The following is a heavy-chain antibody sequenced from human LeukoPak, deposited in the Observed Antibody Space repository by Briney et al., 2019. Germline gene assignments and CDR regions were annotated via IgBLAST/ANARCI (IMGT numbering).Heavy chain of an antibody. D-gene: IGHD7-27*01. Sequence: GGSLRLSCAASGFTVSSNYMSWVRQAPGKGLEWVSVIYSGGSTYYADSVKGRVTISRHNFKNTRYLQMHSLRAEDTAVYYCARSGELHDAFDIWGQGTMVTVSS. V-gene: IGHV3-53*04. CDR1: GFTVSSNY. CDR3: ARSGELHDAFDI. J-gene: IGHJ3*02. CDR2: IYSGGST.